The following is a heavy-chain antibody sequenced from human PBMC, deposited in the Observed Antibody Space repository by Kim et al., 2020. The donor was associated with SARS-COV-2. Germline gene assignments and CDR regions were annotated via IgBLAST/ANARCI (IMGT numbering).Heavy chain of an antibody. D-gene: IGHD1-1*01. V-gene: IGHV3-74*01. CDR1: GFMLRSYW. Sequence: GGSLRLSCAASGFMLRSYWMHWIRQAPGQGLECALEINPNGRITTYADFVKGRFTVSRDDAQNTMYLQMNSLRAEDTAVYYCVRGTTDWKGVDYWGQETLVTVSS. J-gene: IGHJ4*02. CDR2: INPNGRIT. CDR3: VRGTTDWKGVDY.